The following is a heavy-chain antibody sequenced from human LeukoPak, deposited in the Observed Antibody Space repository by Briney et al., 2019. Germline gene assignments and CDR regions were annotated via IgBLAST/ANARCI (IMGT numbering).Heavy chain of an antibody. V-gene: IGHV1-69*13. CDR2: IIPIFGTA. CDR1: GGTFSCYA. D-gene: IGHD1-7*01. Sequence: ASVKVSCKASGGTFSCYAISWVRQAPGQGLEWMGGIIPIFGTANYAQKFQGRVTITADESTSTAYMELSSLRSEDTAVYYCAREDWNYAPFDYWGQGTLVTVSS. J-gene: IGHJ4*02. CDR3: AREDWNYAPFDY.